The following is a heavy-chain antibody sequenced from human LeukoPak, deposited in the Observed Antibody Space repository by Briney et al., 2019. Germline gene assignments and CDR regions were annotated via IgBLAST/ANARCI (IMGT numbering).Heavy chain of an antibody. V-gene: IGHV1-46*01. D-gene: IGHD2-2*01. Sequence: ASVKVSCKASGYTFTSYYMHWVRQAPGQGLEWMGIINPSGGSTSYAQKFQGRVTMTRDTSTSTVYMELSSLRSEDTAVYYCARMAFHLCSTSCYSGTYLDYWGQGTLVTVSS. J-gene: IGHJ4*02. CDR1: GYTFTSYY. CDR2: INPSGGST. CDR3: ARMAFHLCSTSCYSGTYLDY.